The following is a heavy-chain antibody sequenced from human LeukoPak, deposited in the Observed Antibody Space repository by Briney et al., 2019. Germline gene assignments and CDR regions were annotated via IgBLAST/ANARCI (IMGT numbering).Heavy chain of an antibody. CDR3: ARDLNGVDSSSWYYYYYYMDV. V-gene: IGHV3-48*03. J-gene: IGHJ6*03. D-gene: IGHD6-13*01. Sequence: PGGSLRLSCAASGFTFSSYEMNWVRQAPGKGLEWVSYISSSGSTIYYADSVKGRFTISRDNAKNSLYLQMNSLRAEDTAVYYCARDLNGVDSSSWYYYYYYMDVWGKGTTVTVSS. CDR1: GFTFSSYE. CDR2: ISSSGSTI.